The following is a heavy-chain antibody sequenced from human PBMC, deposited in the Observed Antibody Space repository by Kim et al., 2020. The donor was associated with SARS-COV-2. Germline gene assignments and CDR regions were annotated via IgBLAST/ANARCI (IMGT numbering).Heavy chain of an antibody. J-gene: IGHJ3*02. CDR1: GGSISSYY. CDR3: AREGYYDSSGHDQHDAFDI. Sequence: SETLSLTCTVSGGSISSYYWSWIRQPPGKELEWIGYIDYSGSTNYNPSLKSRVTISLDTSKNHLSLKLSSVTAANTAVYYCAREGYYDSSGHDQHDAFDIWGQGTMVTVSS. V-gene: IGHV4-59*01. CDR2: IDYSGST. D-gene: IGHD3-22*01.